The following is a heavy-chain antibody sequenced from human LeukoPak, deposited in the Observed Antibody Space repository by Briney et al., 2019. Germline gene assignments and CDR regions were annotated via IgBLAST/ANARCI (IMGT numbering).Heavy chain of an antibody. Sequence: GASVKVSCKASGYIFTGYYMHWVRQAPGQGLEWMGWINPNSGDTNYAQKFQDRVTMTRDTSISTAFMEVSRLRFDDTALYYCARGSLRYFDYWGQGTLVTVSS. CDR2: INPNSGDT. V-gene: IGHV1-2*02. D-gene: IGHD3-10*01. J-gene: IGHJ4*02. CDR1: GYIFTGYY. CDR3: ARGSLRYFDY.